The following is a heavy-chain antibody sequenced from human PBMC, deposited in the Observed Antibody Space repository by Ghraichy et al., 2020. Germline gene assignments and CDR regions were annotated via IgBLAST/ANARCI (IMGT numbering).Heavy chain of an antibody. D-gene: IGHD1-26*01. CDR3: ARGVPGATDSFDI. J-gene: IGHJ3*02. CDR1: GASISSGDYF. V-gene: IGHV4-30-4*01. Sequence: SETLSLTCSVSGASISSGDYFWSWIRQPPGKGLQWIGYIYYSGNIYSNPSLESRVTLSLDSSTNQFSLKLTPVSSADTAVHYCARGVPGATDSFDIWGPGTLVTVSS. CDR2: IYYSGNI.